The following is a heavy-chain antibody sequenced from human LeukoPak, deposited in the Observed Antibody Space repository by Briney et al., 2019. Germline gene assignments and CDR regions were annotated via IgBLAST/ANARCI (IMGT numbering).Heavy chain of an antibody. CDR1: GGSISSYY. J-gene: IGHJ5*02. CDR2: IYYSGST. V-gene: IGHV4-59*01. D-gene: IGHD6-19*01. CDR3: ARDGYSSGWATFDP. Sequence: SETLSLTCTVSGGSISSYYWSWIRQPPGKGLEWIGYIYYSGSTNYNPSLKSRVTISVDTSKNQFSLKLSSVTAADTAVYYCARDGYSSGWATFDPWGQGTLVTVFS.